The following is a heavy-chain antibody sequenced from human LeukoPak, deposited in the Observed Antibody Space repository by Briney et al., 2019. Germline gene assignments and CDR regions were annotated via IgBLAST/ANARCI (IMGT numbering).Heavy chain of an antibody. Sequence: SETLSLTCTVSGGSISSSSYYWGWIRQPPGKGLEWIGSIYYSGSTYYNPSLKSRVTISVDTSKNQFSLKLSSVTAADTAVYYCARSPYDSSGPFDYWGQGTLVTVSS. CDR3: ARSPYDSSGPFDY. V-gene: IGHV4-39*07. J-gene: IGHJ4*02. D-gene: IGHD3-22*01. CDR1: GGSISSSSYY. CDR2: IYYSGST.